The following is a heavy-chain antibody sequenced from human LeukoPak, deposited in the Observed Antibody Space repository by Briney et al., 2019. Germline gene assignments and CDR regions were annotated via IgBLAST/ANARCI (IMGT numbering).Heavy chain of an antibody. CDR2: IYNSGTT. CDR3: ARGGTAVRSDY. D-gene: IGHD6-19*01. Sequence: SETLSLTCTVSGGSINNFYWSWIRQPAGKGLEWIGRIYNSGTTNYNPSLRSRVTMSDDTSKNQFYLKLTSVTAADTAVYYCARGGTAVRSDYWGQGTLVTVSS. V-gene: IGHV4-4*07. CDR1: GGSINNFY. J-gene: IGHJ4*02.